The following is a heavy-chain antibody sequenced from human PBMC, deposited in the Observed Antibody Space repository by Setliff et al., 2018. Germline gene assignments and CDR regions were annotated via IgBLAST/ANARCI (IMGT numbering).Heavy chain of an antibody. Sequence: ASVKVSCKVSGDTFNTYTLSWVRQAPGQGLEWMGWISGYSGKTYYAQRLQDRVTLTTDTSTSIAYMEVKSLTYDDTAVYYCASLVRYCTRTSCQRTPGAEYWGQGTLVTVSS. D-gene: IGHD2-2*01. J-gene: IGHJ4*02. V-gene: IGHV1-18*01. CDR3: ASLVRYCTRTSCQRTPGAEY. CDR1: GDTFNTYT. CDR2: ISGYSGKT.